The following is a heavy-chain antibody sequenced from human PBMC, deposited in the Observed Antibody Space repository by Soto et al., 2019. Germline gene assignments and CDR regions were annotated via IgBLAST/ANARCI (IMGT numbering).Heavy chain of an antibody. D-gene: IGHD1-20*01. V-gene: IGHV1-69*12. J-gene: IGHJ6*02. CDR2: IIPLFRTP. CDR1: GGTFRSYA. Sequence: QVQLVQSGAEVKEPGSSVKISCQASGGTFRSYALSWVRQAPGQGLEWMGGIIPLFRTPDYAQKFQGRVTITADESTSTAYMELSSLRSEDTAIYYCARDNCRPQLGGNYYYITDVWGQGTTITVSS. CDR3: ARDNCRPQLGGNYYYITDV.